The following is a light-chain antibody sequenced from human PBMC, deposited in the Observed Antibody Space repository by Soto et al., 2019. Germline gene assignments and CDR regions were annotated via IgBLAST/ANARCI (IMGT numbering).Light chain of an antibody. CDR1: QSVSSSY. Sequence: EIVLTQSPGTLSLSPGERATLSCRASQSVSSSYLAWYQQKPGQAPRLLIYGASSRATGIPDRFSGSGSGTDFTLTISRLEPEDSAVYYCQQYCRSRTFGQGTKVDIK. V-gene: IGKV3-20*01. CDR3: QQYCRSRT. J-gene: IGKJ2*01. CDR2: GAS.